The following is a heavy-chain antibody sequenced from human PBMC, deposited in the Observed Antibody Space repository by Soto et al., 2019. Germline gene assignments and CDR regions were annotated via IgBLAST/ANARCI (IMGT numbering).Heavy chain of an antibody. Sequence: ASVKVSCKVSGYTLTELSMHWVRQAPGKGLEWMGGFDPEDGETIYAQKFQGRVTMTEDTSTDTAYMELSSLRSEDTAVYYCATESTIPHYYYPYGMDVWGQGTTVTVSS. D-gene: IGHD3-10*01. CDR3: ATESTIPHYYYPYGMDV. J-gene: IGHJ6*02. V-gene: IGHV1-24*01. CDR1: GYTLTELS. CDR2: FDPEDGET.